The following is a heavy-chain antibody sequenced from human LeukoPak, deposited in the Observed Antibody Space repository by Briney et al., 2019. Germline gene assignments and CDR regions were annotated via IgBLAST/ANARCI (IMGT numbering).Heavy chain of an antibody. CDR1: AFIFSGHW. V-gene: IGHV3-7*03. CDR3: ARMSFEQCEDY. Sequence: GGSLRLSCEGSAFIFSGHWMNWVRQTPGKGLEWVASIKEDGSERQYVDSVKGRFSISRDNTKGSLFLQLNSLRAEDTAVYYCARMSFEQCEDYWGQGTLVTVSS. D-gene: IGHD6-19*01. J-gene: IGHJ4*02. CDR2: IKEDGSER.